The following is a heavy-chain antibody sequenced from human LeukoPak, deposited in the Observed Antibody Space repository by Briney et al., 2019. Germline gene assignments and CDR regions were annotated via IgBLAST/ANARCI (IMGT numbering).Heavy chain of an antibody. V-gene: IGHV3-7*03. CDR1: GSSFRNFW. CDR3: AMAYNYGMDI. J-gene: IGHJ6*02. Sequence: GGSLRLSCAASGSSFRNFWMIWVRQAPGKGLEWVANINHDGSEKYYVDSVKGRFTISRDNAQKSLYLQMNTLRAEDTAVYYCAMAYNYGMDIWGQGTAVTVS. CDR2: INHDGSEK.